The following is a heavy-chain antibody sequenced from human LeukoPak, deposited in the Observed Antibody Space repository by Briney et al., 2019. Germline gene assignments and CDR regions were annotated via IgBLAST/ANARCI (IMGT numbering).Heavy chain of an antibody. CDR3: ARGGDIVVVPAAIPHFDY. J-gene: IGHJ4*02. CDR2: INHSGST. D-gene: IGHD2-2*02. V-gene: IGHV4-34*01. Sequence: SETLSLTCAVYGGSFSGYYWSWIRQPPGKGLEWIGDINHSGSTNYNPSLKSRVTISVDTSKNQFSLKLSSVTAADTAVYYCARGGDIVVVPAAIPHFDYWGQGTLVTVSS. CDR1: GGSFSGYY.